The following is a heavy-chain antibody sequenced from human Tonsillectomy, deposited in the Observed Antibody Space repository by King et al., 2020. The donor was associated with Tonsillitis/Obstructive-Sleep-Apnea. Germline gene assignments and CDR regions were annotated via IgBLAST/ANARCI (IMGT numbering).Heavy chain of an antibody. CDR2: ISSSGSHL. J-gene: IGHJ4*02. V-gene: IGHV3-11*01. CDR1: GFTFSDYY. D-gene: IGHD3-16*01. CDR3: ARDLLGYRFIPGDY. Sequence: VQLVESGGGLVKPGGSLRLSCAASGFTFSDYYMSWIGQAPGKGLEWVSYISSSGSHLYYADSVRGRFTISRDNAKNSLFLQMNSLRAEDTAGYYCARDLLGYRFIPGDYWGQGTLVTVSS.